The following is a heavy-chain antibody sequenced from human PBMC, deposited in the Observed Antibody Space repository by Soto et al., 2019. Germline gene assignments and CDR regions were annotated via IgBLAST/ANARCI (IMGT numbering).Heavy chain of an antibody. J-gene: IGHJ4*02. CDR3: TTDLVVPAAMPAGYFDWQPIGY. Sequence: GGLKRHCKTAAGVNFRNAWGRWVRQATRKGLEWVGRIKSKTDGGTTDYAAPVKGRFTISRDDSKNTLYLQMNSLKTEDTAVYYCTTDLVVPAAMPAGYFDWQPIGYWGQGTLVTVSS. CDR2: IKSKTDGGTT. CDR1: GVNFRNAW. V-gene: IGHV3-15*01. D-gene: IGHD2-2*01.